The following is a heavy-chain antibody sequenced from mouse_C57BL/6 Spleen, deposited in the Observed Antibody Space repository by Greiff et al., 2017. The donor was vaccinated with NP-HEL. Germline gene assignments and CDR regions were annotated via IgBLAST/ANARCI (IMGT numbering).Heavy chain of an antibody. Sequence: QVQLQQPGAELVRPGTSVKLSCKASGYTFTSYWMHWVKQRPGQGLEWIGVIDPSDSYTNYNQKFKGKATLTVDTSSSTAYMQLSSLASEDSAVYYCARRGAIYGNLYYFDYWGHGTTLTVSS. V-gene: IGHV1-59*01. D-gene: IGHD2-1*01. CDR1: GYTFTSYW. J-gene: IGHJ2*01. CDR2: IDPSDSYT. CDR3: ARRGAIYGNLYYFDY.